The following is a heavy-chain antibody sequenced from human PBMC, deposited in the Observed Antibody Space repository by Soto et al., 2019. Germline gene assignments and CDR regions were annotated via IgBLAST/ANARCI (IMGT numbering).Heavy chain of an antibody. D-gene: IGHD3-10*01. CDR1: GFTFSSYA. CDR3: AKDAVLLWFGELLYYFDY. V-gene: IGHV3-23*01. Sequence: PGGSLRLSCAASGFTFSSYAMSWVRQAPGKGLEWVSAISGSGGSTYYADSVKGRFTISRDNSKNTLYLQMNSLRAEDTAVYYCAKDAVLLWFGELLYYFDYWGQRTLVTVSS. CDR2: ISGSGGST. J-gene: IGHJ4*02.